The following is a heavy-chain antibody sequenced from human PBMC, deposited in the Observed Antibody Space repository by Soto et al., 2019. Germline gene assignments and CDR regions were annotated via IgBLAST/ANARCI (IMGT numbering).Heavy chain of an antibody. CDR2: GFYTGST. Sequence: QVQLQESGPGLVKPSETLSLTCTVSGGSVNSGAYYWSWIRQPPGKGLEWIGYGFYTGSTNYNPSLESGVTISLATAKNPFSLLLTSVTAADTAVYYCATGRYSYGSVYWGQGTLVTVSS. V-gene: IGHV4-61*08. D-gene: IGHD3-10*01. J-gene: IGHJ4*02. CDR1: GGSVNSGAYY. CDR3: ATGRYSYGSVY.